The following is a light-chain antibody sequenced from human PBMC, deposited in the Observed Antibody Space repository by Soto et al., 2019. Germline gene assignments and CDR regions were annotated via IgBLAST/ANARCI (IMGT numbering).Light chain of an antibody. CDR3: QQYDIPPL. CDR1: QDISNY. CDR2: DAS. J-gene: IGKJ2*01. Sequence: DIQMTQSPSSLSASVGERVTITCQTSQDISNYLNWYQQKPGKAPKLLIYDASNLETGVPSRFSGSGSGTEFNFTISSLQPEDFATYYCQQYDIPPLFCQGTKVEIK. V-gene: IGKV1-33*01.